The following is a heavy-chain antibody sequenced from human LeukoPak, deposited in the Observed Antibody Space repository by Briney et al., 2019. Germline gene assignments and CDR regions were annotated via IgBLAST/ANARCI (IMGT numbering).Heavy chain of an antibody. CDR2: ITSGFTP. D-gene: IGHD2-15*01. CDR1: GLTFSDYA. J-gene: IGHJ4*02. Sequence: PGGSLRLSCAASGLTFSDYAMSWFRQAPGKGLEWFSGITSGFTPHYADSVKGRFTISRDNSKNTFHLQLNSLRAEDTAVYYCAKDYSDSRVADVFFEYWGQGTLVTVSS. CDR3: AKDYSDSRVADVFFEY. V-gene: IGHV3-23*01.